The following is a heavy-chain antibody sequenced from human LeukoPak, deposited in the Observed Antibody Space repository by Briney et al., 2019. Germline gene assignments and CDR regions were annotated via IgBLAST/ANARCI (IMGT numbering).Heavy chain of an antibody. Sequence: GGSLRLSCAASGFTFSAFAMTWVRQAPGKGLEWVSTITDDGYNTYSADSVKGRITFSRDNSKNTLSLQLRSLRAEDTAVYYCARDLSYTSGASDHWGQGTLVTVSS. CDR1: GFTFSAFA. V-gene: IGHV3-23*01. J-gene: IGHJ4*02. D-gene: IGHD6-19*01. CDR2: ITDDGYNT. CDR3: ARDLSYTSGASDH.